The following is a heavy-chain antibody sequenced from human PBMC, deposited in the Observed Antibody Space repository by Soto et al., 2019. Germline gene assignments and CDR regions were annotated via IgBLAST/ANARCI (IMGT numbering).Heavy chain of an antibody. J-gene: IGHJ5*02. CDR1: GGSISSSSYY. D-gene: IGHD3-3*01. CDR3: ARSYYDFWSGYGPGNWFDP. V-gene: IGHV4-39*01. CDR2: IYYSGST. Sequence: PSETLSLTCTVSGGSISSSSYYWGWIRQPPGKGLEWIGSIYYSGSTYYNPSLKSRVTISVDTSKNQFSLKLSSVTAADTAVYYCARSYYDFWSGYGPGNWFDPWGQGTLVTVSS.